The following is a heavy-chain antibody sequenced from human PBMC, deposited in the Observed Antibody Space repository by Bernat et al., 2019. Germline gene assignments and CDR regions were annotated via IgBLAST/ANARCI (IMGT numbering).Heavy chain of an antibody. Sequence: QVQLVQSGAEVKKPGSSLKVSCKASGGTFTSYAMHWVRQAPGQRLEWMGWINAGNGNTKYSQKFQGRVTITRDTSASTAYMELSRLRSEDTAVYYCARLTIAAAGVFDYWGQGTLVTVSS. CDR1: GGTFTSYA. CDR2: INAGNGNT. J-gene: IGHJ4*02. CDR3: ARLTIAAAGVFDY. D-gene: IGHD6-13*01. V-gene: IGHV1-3*01.